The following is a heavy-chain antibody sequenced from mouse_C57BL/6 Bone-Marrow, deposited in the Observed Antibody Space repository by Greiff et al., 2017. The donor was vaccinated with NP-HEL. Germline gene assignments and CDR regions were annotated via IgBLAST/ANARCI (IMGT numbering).Heavy chain of an antibody. V-gene: IGHV14-4*01. CDR1: GFNIKDDY. J-gene: IGHJ1*03. CDR2: IDPENGDT. CDR3: TTTITTVVDV. Sequence: VQLQQSGAELVRPGASVKLSCTASGFNIKDDYMHWVKQRPEQGLEWIGWIDPENGDTEYASKFQGKATITADTSANTAYLQLSSLTSEDTAFYYCTTTITTVVDVWGTGTTVTVSS. D-gene: IGHD1-1*01.